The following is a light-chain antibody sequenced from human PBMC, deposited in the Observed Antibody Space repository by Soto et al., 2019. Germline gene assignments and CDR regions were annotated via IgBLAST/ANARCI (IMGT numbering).Light chain of an antibody. CDR2: EVT. V-gene: IGLV2-14*01. Sequence: QSVLTQPASVSGSPGQSITISCTGTRSDIGSFNYVSWYQLHPDKAPKLIIYEVTSRPSGVSGRFSGSKAGSTASLIISGLQAEDEADYYCSSYTSSSTSIVFGTGTKLTVL. J-gene: IGLJ1*01. CDR1: RSDIGSFNY. CDR3: SSYTSSSTSIV.